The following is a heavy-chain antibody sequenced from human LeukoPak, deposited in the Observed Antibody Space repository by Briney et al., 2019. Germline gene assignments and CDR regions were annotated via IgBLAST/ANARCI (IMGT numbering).Heavy chain of an antibody. CDR3: ARGPRSDY. CDR2: IYSGGST. V-gene: IGHV3-53*01. J-gene: IGHJ4*02. CDR1: GFTVSSSY. Sequence: LAGGSLRLSCAASGFTVSSSYMSWVRQAPGKGLEWASVIYSGGSTYYADSVKGRFTISRDNSKNTLYLQMNSLRAEDTAVYYCARGPRSDYWGQGTLVTVSS.